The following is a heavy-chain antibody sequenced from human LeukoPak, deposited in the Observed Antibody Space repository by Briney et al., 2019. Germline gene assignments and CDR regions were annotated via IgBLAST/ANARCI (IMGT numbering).Heavy chain of an antibody. CDR2: ISMTGAST. J-gene: IGHJ4*02. Sequence: PGGSLRLSCAASGFTFSSYAMSWVRQGPGKGLEWVSGISMTGASTYYTDSVKGRFTISRDNSKKTLYLQMNSLRAEDTAVYYCAKDPFVFESGSYLIYYWGQGTLVTVSS. V-gene: IGHV3-23*01. D-gene: IGHD1-26*01. CDR3: AKDPFVFESGSYLIYY. CDR1: GFTFSSYA.